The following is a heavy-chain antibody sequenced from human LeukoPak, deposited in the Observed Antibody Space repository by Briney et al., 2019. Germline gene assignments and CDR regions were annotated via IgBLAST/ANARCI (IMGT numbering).Heavy chain of an antibody. Sequence: ASVKVSCKVSGHTLTELSMHWVRQAPGKGLEWMGGFDPEDGETIYAQKFQGRVTMTEDTSTDTAYMELSSLRSEDTAVYYCATELRDGQLPPYDAFDIWGQGTMVTVSS. V-gene: IGHV1-24*01. J-gene: IGHJ3*02. CDR2: FDPEDGET. CDR3: ATELRDGQLPPYDAFDI. CDR1: GHTLTELS. D-gene: IGHD2-2*01.